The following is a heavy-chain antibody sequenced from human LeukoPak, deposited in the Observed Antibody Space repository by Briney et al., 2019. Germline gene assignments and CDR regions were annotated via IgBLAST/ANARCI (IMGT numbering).Heavy chain of an antibody. J-gene: IGHJ5*02. V-gene: IGHV1-24*01. D-gene: IGHD3-10*01. CDR3: AVGIHDSSTYYQTVRWLDI. CDR2: FAPEHGET. Sequence: ASVTVSCKVSGDRLSVVSVYWVRQAPGKGLEVMGGFAPEHGETIYPQKLQGRVTMTEDTSTDTAYMELRSLRFEDTAVYYCAVGIHDSSTYYQTVRWLDIWGQGTLVTVSS. CDR1: GDRLSVVS.